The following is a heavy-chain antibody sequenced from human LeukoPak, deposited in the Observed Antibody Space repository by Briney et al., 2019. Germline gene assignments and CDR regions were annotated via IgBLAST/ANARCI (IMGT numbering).Heavy chain of an antibody. CDR2: ISAYNGHT. CDR1: GYTFTSYG. V-gene: IGHV1-18*01. CDR3: ARDLGIGGHFDY. D-gene: IGHD7-27*01. Sequence: ASVKVSCKASGYTFTSYGISWVRQAPGQGLEWMGWISAYNGHTNYAQKLQGRVSMTTDTSTSTAYMELRSLRSDDTAVYYCARDLGIGGHFDYWGQGTLVTVSS. J-gene: IGHJ4*02.